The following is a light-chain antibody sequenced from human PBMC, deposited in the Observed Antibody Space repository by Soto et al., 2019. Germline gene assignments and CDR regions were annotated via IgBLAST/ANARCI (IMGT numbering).Light chain of an antibody. Sequence: EIVMTQSPATLSVSPGEGATLSCRASQRVSGNLAWYQHKPGQAPRLLIHGASTRATGIPARFSGSGSGTELTLTITILRPEDFATYDCHRSYHSPPITFGQGTRLEIK. J-gene: IGKJ5*01. CDR2: GAS. CDR1: QRVSGN. V-gene: IGKV3-15*01. CDR3: HRSYHSPPIT.